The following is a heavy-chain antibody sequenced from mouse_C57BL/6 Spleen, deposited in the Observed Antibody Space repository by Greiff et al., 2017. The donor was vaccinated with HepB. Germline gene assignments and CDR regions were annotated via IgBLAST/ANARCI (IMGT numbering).Heavy chain of an antibody. CDR2: IYPGDGDT. J-gene: IGHJ4*01. Sequence: VMLVESGPELVKPGASVKISCKASGYAFSSSWMNWVKQRPGKGLEWIGRIYPGDGDTNYNGKFKGKATLTADKSSSTAYMQLSSLTSEDSAVYFCARRHGSSYRSAMDYWGQGTSVTVSS. CDR3: ARRHGSSYRSAMDY. D-gene: IGHD1-1*01. CDR1: GYAFSSSW. V-gene: IGHV1-82*01.